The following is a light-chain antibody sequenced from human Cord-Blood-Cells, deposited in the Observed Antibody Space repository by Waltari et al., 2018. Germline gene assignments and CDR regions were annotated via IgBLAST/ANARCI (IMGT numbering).Light chain of an antibody. CDR2: KDS. CDR3: QSADSSGTYV. V-gene: IGLV3-25*03. Sequence: SYDLTQPPSVPVSPGQTARITCSGDALPKQYAFWYQQKPGQAPVLGIYKDSERPSGIPGRFSGSSSGTTVTLTISGVQAEDEADYYCQSADSSGTYVFGTGTKVTVL. CDR1: ALPKQY. J-gene: IGLJ1*01.